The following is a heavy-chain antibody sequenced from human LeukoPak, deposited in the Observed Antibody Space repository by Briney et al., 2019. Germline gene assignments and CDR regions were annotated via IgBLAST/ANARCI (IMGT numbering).Heavy chain of an antibody. Sequence: SETLSLTCTVSGGSISSGGYYWRWIRQHPGKGLEWIGYIYYSGSTYYNPSLKSRVTISVDTSKNQSSLKLSSVTAADTAVYYCARGGYSSSWYYFDYWGQGTLVTVSS. CDR2: IYYSGST. D-gene: IGHD6-13*01. J-gene: IGHJ4*02. V-gene: IGHV4-31*03. CDR1: GGSISSGGYY. CDR3: ARGGYSSSWYYFDY.